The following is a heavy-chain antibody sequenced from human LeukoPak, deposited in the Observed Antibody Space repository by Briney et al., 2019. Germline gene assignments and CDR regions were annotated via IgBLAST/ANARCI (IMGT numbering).Heavy chain of an antibody. D-gene: IGHD3-9*01. Sequence: GGSLGLSCAASGFTFSSYAMSWVRQAPGKGLEWVSAISGSGGSTYYADSVKGRFTISRDNSKNTLYLQMNSLRAEDTAVYYCAKDVGYDILTGYYSYASDYWGQGTLVTVSS. J-gene: IGHJ4*02. CDR1: GFTFSSYA. CDR2: ISGSGGST. V-gene: IGHV3-23*01. CDR3: AKDVGYDILTGYYSYASDY.